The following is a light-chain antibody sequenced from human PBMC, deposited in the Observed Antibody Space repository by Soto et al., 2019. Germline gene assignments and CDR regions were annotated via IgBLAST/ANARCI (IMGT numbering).Light chain of an antibody. CDR1: QGISRW. CDR3: QQTNTFPLT. V-gene: IGKV1-12*01. CDR2: RAS. J-gene: IGKJ4*01. Sequence: IRMTQSPSSPSASTGARVTIACRASQGISRWLAWYQQKAGKAPKLLISRASSLQSGVPSRFSGSGSETDFTLTISSLQPEDSATYYCQQTNTFPLTFGGGTKVDIK.